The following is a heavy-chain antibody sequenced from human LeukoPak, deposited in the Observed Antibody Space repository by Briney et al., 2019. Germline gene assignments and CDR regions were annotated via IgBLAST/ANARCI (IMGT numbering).Heavy chain of an antibody. CDR3: AKDLSFNFNYFDN. Sequence: PGGSLRLSCVDSGFSVSSNYLSWVRQAPGKGLEWVSVFYSGGHTYYADSVKGRFTISRDNSRNTLFLQMNSLRADDTAVYYCAKDLSFNFNYFDNWGQGTLVTVSS. CDR2: FYSGGHT. CDR1: GFSVSSNY. J-gene: IGHJ4*02. V-gene: IGHV3-53*01. D-gene: IGHD1-20*01.